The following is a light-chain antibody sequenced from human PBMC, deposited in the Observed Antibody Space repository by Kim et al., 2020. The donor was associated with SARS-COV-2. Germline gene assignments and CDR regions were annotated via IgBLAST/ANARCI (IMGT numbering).Light chain of an antibody. J-gene: IGKJ2*01. CDR2: GAS. V-gene: IGKV3-20*01. CDR3: QQYALRYT. CDR1: QSVSSSY. Sequence: EIVLTQSPGTLSLSPGERATLSCRASQSVSSSYLAWYQQKPGQAPRLLIYGASSRATGIPDRFSGSGSGTDFTLTISRLEPEDFAVYYCQQYALRYTFGQGTKLEIK.